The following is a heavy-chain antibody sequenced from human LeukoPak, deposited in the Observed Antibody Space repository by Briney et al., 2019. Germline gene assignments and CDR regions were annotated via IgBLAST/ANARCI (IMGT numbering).Heavy chain of an antibody. J-gene: IGHJ4*02. CDR2: IYHSGST. V-gene: IGHV4-38-2*02. D-gene: IGHD1-1*01. CDR1: GYSISSGYY. CDR3: ASVSGYTDY. Sequence: PSETLSLTCTVSGYSISSGYYWGWIRPPPGKGLEWIGSIYHSGSTYYNPSLKSRVTISVDTSKNQFSLKLSSVTAADTAVYYCASVSGYTDYWGQGTLVTVSS.